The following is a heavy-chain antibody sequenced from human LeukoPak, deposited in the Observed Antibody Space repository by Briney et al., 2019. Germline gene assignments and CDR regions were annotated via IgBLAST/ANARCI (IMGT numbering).Heavy chain of an antibody. Sequence: ASVKVSCTASGYRFSSFGINWMRQAPGQGLKWMGWISAYNGDTNYAQEFQGRVTMTTDTSTSTAYMDLRSLRSDDTAVYYCARGGYYGSGSFPDYWGQGTLVTVSS. CDR2: ISAYNGDT. CDR1: GYRFSSFG. V-gene: IGHV1-18*01. J-gene: IGHJ4*02. D-gene: IGHD3-10*01. CDR3: ARGGYYGSGSFPDY.